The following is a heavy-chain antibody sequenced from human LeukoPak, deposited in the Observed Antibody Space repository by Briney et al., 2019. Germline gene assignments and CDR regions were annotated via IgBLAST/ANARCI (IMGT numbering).Heavy chain of an antibody. CDR1: GGSINSYY. CDR2: IYYSGST. J-gene: IGHJ4*02. Sequence: SETLSLTCTVSGGSINSYYWSWLRQPPGKGLEWIGYIYYSGSTNYNPSLKSRVTISVDTSKNQFSLKLSSVTAADTAVYYCARLGPAAGTSFDYWGQGTLVTVSS. D-gene: IGHD6-13*01. CDR3: ARLGPAAGTSFDY. V-gene: IGHV4-59*08.